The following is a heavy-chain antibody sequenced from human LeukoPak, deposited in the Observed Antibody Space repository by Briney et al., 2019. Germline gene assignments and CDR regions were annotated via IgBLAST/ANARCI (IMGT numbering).Heavy chain of an antibody. J-gene: IGHJ4*02. CDR3: ARDGPNFSSSWDGGFDY. Sequence: SETLSLTCTVSGGSISSSSYYWGWIRQPPGKGLEWIGSIYYSGSTYYNPSLKSRVTISVDTSKNQFSLKLSSVTAADTAVYYCARDGPNFSSSWDGGFDYWGQGTLVTVSS. CDR2: IYYSGST. CDR1: GGSISSSSYY. V-gene: IGHV4-39*07. D-gene: IGHD6-13*01.